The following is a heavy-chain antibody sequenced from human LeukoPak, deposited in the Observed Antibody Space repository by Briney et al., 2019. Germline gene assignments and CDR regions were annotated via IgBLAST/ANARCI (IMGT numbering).Heavy chain of an antibody. J-gene: IGHJ2*01. CDR2: INHSGST. CDR1: GGSFSGYY. V-gene: IGHV4-34*01. CDR3: ARRVVVVPAAILQSRYFDL. Sequence: PSETLSLTCAVYGGSFSGYYWSWIRQPPGKGLEGIGEINHSGSTNYNPSLESRVTISVDTSKNQFSLKLSSVTAADTAVYYCARRVVVVPAAILQSRYFDLWGRGTLVTVSS. D-gene: IGHD2-2*01.